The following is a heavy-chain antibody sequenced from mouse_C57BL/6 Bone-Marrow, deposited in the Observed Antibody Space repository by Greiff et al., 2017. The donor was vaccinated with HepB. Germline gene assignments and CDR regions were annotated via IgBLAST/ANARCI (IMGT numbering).Heavy chain of an antibody. V-gene: IGHV1-64*01. CDR1: GYTFTSYW. J-gene: IGHJ4*01. CDR2: IHPNSGST. Sequence: QVQLQQPGAELVKPGASVKLSCKASGYTFTSYWMHWVKQRPGQGLEWIGMIHPNSGSTNYNEKFKSKATLTVDKSSSTAYMQLSSLTSEDSAVYYCARSWDYYAMDYWGRGTSVTVSS. CDR3: ARSWDYYAMDY.